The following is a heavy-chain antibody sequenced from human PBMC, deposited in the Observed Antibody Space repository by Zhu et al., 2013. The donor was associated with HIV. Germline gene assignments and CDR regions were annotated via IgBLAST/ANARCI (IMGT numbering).Heavy chain of an antibody. CDR1: GYSFTSYD. CDR2: MNPHSGHS. D-gene: IGHD6-13*01. V-gene: IGHV1-8*01. Sequence: QVQLVQSGAEVKKPGASVKVSRKTSGYSFTSYDINWVRQATGQGLEWMGWMNPHSGHSGYAQKFQGRGTMTMNTSISTVYMELYSLRSEDTAVYYCARGRSSSSLHNYGMDVWGQGTAITVTS. J-gene: IGHJ6*02. CDR3: ARGRSSSSLHNYGMDV.